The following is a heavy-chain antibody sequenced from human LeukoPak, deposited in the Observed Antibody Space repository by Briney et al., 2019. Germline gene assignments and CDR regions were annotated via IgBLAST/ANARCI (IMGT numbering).Heavy chain of an antibody. CDR1: GGTFSSYA. D-gene: IGHD2-2*01. CDR3: ARDIGYCSSTSCQYYYYYYGMDV. Sequence: SVKVSCKASGGTFSSYAISWVRQAPGQGLEWMGGIIPIFGTANYAQKFQGRVTITADESTSTAYMELSSLRSEDTAVYYCARDIGYCSSTSCQYYYYYYGMDVWGQGTTVTVSS. CDR2: IIPIFGTA. J-gene: IGHJ6*02. V-gene: IGHV1-69*13.